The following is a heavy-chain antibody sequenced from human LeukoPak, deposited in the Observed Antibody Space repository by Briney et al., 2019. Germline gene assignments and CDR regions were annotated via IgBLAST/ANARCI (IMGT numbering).Heavy chain of an antibody. D-gene: IGHD2-21*01. V-gene: IGHV4-39*01. CDR1: GGSITSSSYY. Sequence: SETLSLTCTVSGGSITSSSYYWGWIRQPPGKGLEWIGSIYSSGSTYYNPSLKSRVTISVDTSKNQFSLKLSSVTAADTAVYYCARSILGHDAFDIWGLGTMVTVSS. J-gene: IGHJ3*02. CDR3: ARSILGHDAFDI. CDR2: IYSSGST.